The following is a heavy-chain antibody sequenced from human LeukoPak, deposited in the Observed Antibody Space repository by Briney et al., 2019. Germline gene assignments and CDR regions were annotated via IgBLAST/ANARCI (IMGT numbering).Heavy chain of an antibody. D-gene: IGHD6-13*01. CDR3: ARLKPAAGYYCYGMDV. J-gene: IGHJ6*02. CDR1: GGSISSYY. Sequence: SETLSLTCTVSGGSISSYYWSWIRQPPGKGLEWIGYIYYSGSTNYNPSLKSRVTISVDTSKNQFSLKLSSVTAADTAVYYCARLKPAAGYYCYGMDVWGQGTTVTVSS. V-gene: IGHV4-59*08. CDR2: IYYSGST.